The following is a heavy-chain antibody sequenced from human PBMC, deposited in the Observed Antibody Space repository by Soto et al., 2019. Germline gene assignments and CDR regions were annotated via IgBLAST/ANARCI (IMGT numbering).Heavy chain of an antibody. CDR2: ISNSGGTT. J-gene: IGHJ4*02. CDR3: AKTPLLWLVYFDY. V-gene: IGHV3-23*01. D-gene: IGHD6-19*01. CDR1: GFTFSNYA. Sequence: EVQLLESGGGLVQPGGSLRLSCAASGFTFSNYAMSWVRQAPGKGLEWVSAISNSGGTTYYADSVKGRFTISRDNSKDTLHLQMNSLRAEDTAVYYCAKTPLLWLVYFDYWCQGTLVTVSS.